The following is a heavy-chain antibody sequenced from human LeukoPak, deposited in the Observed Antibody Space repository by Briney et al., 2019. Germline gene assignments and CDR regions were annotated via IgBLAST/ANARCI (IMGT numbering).Heavy chain of an antibody. CDR3: ARGSQTWFGELTLNWFDP. V-gene: IGHV1-8*01. Sequence: GASVKVSCKASGYTFTSYDINWVRQATGQGLEWMGWMNPNSGNTGYAQKFQGRVTMTRNTSISTAYMELSSLRSEDTAVYYCARGSQTWFGELTLNWFDPWGQGTLVTVSS. CDR2: MNPNSGNT. J-gene: IGHJ5*02. D-gene: IGHD3-10*01. CDR1: GYTFTSYD.